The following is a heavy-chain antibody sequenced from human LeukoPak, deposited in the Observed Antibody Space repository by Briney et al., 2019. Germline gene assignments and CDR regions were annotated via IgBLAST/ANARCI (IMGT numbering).Heavy chain of an antibody. CDR1: GGSISSSSYY. Sequence: SETLSLTCTVSGGSISSSSYYWGWIRQPPGKGLEWIGSIYYSGSTYYNPSRNSRVTISVDTSKNQSSLKLSSVTAADTAVYYCARHRYSSSWPLDYWGQGTLVTVSS. V-gene: IGHV4-39*01. CDR2: IYYSGST. D-gene: IGHD6-13*01. J-gene: IGHJ4*02. CDR3: ARHRYSSSWPLDY.